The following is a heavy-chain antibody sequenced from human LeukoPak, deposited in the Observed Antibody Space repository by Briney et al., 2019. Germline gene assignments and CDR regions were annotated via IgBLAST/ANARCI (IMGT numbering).Heavy chain of an antibody. D-gene: IGHD3-3*01. CDR2: IYSGDST. CDR3: ARDLWDATGY. J-gene: IGHJ4*02. CDR1: GFSSNY. Sequence: GGSLRLSCGASGFSSNYMSWVRQAPGKGLEWVSVIYSGDSTYYADSVKGRFTISRDISKNTLYLQMNSLRPEDTAVYHCARDLWDATGYWGQGTLVTVSS. V-gene: IGHV3-66*02.